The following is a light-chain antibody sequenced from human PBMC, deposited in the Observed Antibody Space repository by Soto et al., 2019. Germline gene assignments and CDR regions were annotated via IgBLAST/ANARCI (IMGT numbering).Light chain of an antibody. Sequence: DIVMTQSPDSLAVSLGERATINCKSSQSVLYSSNNKNFLAWYQQKAGQPPKLLIYWASTRKSGVPDRFSGSGSGTDFTLTISSLQAEDVAVYYCQQYFGTPLTFGGGTKLEIK. V-gene: IGKV4-1*01. J-gene: IGKJ4*01. CDR1: QSVLYSSNNKNF. CDR2: WAS. CDR3: QQYFGTPLT.